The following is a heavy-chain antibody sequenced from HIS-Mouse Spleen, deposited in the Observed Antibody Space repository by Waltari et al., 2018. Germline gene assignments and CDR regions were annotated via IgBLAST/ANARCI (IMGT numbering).Heavy chain of an antibody. CDR3: ARESPYSSSWYDWYFDL. V-gene: IGHV4-39*07. J-gene: IGHJ2*01. D-gene: IGHD6-13*01. CDR1: GGSISSSSYY. Sequence: QLQLQESGPGLVKPSETLSLTCTVSGGSISSSSYYWGWIRQPPGKGLGWIGSIYYSGGTNLHPCSKRRATISVDTSKNQFSLKLSSVTAADTAVYYCARESPYSSSWYDWYFDLWGRGTLVTVSS. CDR2: IYYSGGT.